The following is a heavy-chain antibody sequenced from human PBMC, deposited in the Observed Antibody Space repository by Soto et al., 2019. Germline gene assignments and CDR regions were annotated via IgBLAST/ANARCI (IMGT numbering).Heavy chain of an antibody. CDR1: GFTFSNYN. CDR2: IGGARSTAI. Sequence: PGGSLRLSCAASGFTFSNYNMNWVRQAPGKGLEWVSHIGGARSTAIYYADSVKGRFTISRDNGENSLFLQMNSLRDEDTAVYYCARDFGYDDVWGQGTTVTVSS. V-gene: IGHV3-48*02. D-gene: IGHD3-22*01. J-gene: IGHJ6*02. CDR3: ARDFGYDDV.